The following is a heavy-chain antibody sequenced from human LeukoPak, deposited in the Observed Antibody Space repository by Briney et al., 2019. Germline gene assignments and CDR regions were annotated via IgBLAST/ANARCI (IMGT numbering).Heavy chain of an antibody. CDR1: GSVFPFSNA. CDR3: AKLHNLNSDY. Sequence: GGSLRLSCAVSGSVFPFSNAWMSWVRQAPGKGLEWVSTISGSGGNTYYAGSVKGRFTISRDNSKNTLYLQMNSLRAEDTAVYYCAKLHNLNSDYWGQGTLVTVSS. J-gene: IGHJ4*02. CDR2: ISGSGGNT. V-gene: IGHV3-23*01. D-gene: IGHD1-14*01.